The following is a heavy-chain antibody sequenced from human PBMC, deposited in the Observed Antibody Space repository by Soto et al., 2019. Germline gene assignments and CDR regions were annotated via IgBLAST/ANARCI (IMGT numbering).Heavy chain of an antibody. CDR1: GGSISSYY. CDR2: IYYSGST. D-gene: IGHD6-19*01. Sequence: SETLSLTCTVSGGSISSYYWSWIRQPPGKGLEWIGYIYYSGSTNYNPSLKSRVTISVDTSKNQFSLKLSSVTAADTAVYYCARVISAGTGGGYYFDYWGQGTLVTVSS. V-gene: IGHV4-59*01. CDR3: ARVISAGTGGGYYFDY. J-gene: IGHJ4*02.